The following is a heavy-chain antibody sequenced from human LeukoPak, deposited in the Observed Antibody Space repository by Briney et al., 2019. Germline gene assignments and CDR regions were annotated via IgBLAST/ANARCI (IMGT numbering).Heavy chain of an antibody. J-gene: IGHJ6*03. CDR2: INHSGST. D-gene: IGHD5-12*01. CDR3: ARGRGYSGYDIDYYYYYMDV. V-gene: IGHV4-34*01. CDR1: GGSFSGYY. Sequence: SETLSLTCAVYGGSFSGYYWSWIRQPPGKGLEWIGEINHSGSTSYNPSLKSRVTISVDTSKNQFSLKLSSVTAADTAVYYCARGRGYSGYDIDYYYYYMDVWGKGTTVTVSS.